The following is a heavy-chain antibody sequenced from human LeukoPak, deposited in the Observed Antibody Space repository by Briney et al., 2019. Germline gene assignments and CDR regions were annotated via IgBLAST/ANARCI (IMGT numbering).Heavy chain of an antibody. CDR3: ARGFYDYGDPRYYYYYYMDV. V-gene: IGHV1-8*01. J-gene: IGHJ6*03. CDR1: GYTFTSYD. CDR2: MNPNSGNT. Sequence: GASVKVSCKASGYTFTSYDINWVRQATGQGLEWMGWMNPNSGNTGYAQKFQGRVTMTRNTSIGTAYMELSSLRSEDTAVYYCARGFYDYGDPRYYYYYYMDVWGKGTTVTVSS. D-gene: IGHD4-17*01.